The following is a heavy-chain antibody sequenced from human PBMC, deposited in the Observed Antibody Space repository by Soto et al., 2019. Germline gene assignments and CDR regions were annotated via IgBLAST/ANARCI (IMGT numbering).Heavy chain of an antibody. V-gene: IGHV3-15*07. Sequence: GGSLRLSCAASGFTFSNAWMNWVRQAPGKGLEWVGRIKSKTDGGTTDYAAPVKGRFTISRDDSKNTLYLQMNSLKTEDTAVYYCTTGAYYYGSGYYFDYWGQGTLVTVSS. CDR2: IKSKTDGGTT. CDR3: TTGAYYYGSGYYFDY. J-gene: IGHJ4*02. D-gene: IGHD3-10*01. CDR1: GFTFSNAW.